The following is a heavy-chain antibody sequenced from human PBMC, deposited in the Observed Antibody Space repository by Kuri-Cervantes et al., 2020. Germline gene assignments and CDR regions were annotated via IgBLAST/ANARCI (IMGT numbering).Heavy chain of an antibody. CDR1: GFGIIDYY. D-gene: IGHD3-16*01. Sequence: GESLKISCAASGFGIIDYYMSWIRQAPGKGLEWVAYISSSGDIIYFADSVRGRFTISRDNTKNSLYLQMDTLRAEDTATYYCVRVFSLGAFDDTFDIWGQGTMVTVSS. CDR3: VRVFSLGAFDDTFDI. V-gene: IGHV3-11*01. CDR2: ISSSGDII. J-gene: IGHJ3*02.